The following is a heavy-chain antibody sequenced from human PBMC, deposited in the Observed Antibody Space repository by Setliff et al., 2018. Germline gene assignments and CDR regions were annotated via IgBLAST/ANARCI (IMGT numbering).Heavy chain of an antibody. D-gene: IGHD3-16*01. Sequence: GGSLRLSCTASGFTFADHPMTWIRQAPGKGLEWISYIHDSGNPTYYADSVKGRFTVSRDNAKNSLYLQMTSLRAEDTAIYYCARTTGYRLEGDFDYWGQGTLVTVSS. CDR1: GFTFADHP. CDR2: IHDSGNPT. J-gene: IGHJ4*02. CDR3: ARTTGYRLEGDFDY. V-gene: IGHV3-11*01.